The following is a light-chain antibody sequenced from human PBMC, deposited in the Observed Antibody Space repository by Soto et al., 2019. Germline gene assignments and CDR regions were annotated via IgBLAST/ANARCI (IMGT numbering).Light chain of an antibody. V-gene: IGKV3-20*01. Sequence: EIVLTQSPGTLSLSPGERATLSCRASQSVSSSYLAWYQQKPGQAPRLLIYGASSRATGIPDRFSGSGSGTDFTLTISRLEPEDFAVYYCQQYGSSPSTFGQGKQLEIK. CDR1: QSVSSSY. J-gene: IGKJ5*01. CDR3: QQYGSSPST. CDR2: GAS.